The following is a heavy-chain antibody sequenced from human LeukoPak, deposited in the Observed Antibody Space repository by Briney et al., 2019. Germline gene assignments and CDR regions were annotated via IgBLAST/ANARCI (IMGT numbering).Heavy chain of an antibody. D-gene: IGHD2-15*01. CDR2: ISGNSNYI. V-gene: IGHV3-21*01. J-gene: IGHJ4*02. CDR1: GFTFSSHS. Sequence: GGSLRLSCAASGFTFSSHSMNWVRQAPGKGLEWVSSISGNSNYIYYGDSVKGRFTISRDNAKHSLYLQIDSPRAEVTAVYYCARGDSADTGIDYWGQGTLVTVSS. CDR3: ARGDSADTGIDY.